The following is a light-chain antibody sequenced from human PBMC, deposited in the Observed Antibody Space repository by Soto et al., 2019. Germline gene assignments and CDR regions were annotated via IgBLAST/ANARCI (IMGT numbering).Light chain of an antibody. CDR1: QSISSY. CDR2: AAS. J-gene: IGKJ2*01. V-gene: IGKV1-39*01. CDR3: QQSYSTPVT. Sequence: DIQMTQSPSSLSASVGDRVTITCRASQSISSYLNWYQQKPGKAPKLLIYAASSLQSGVPWRFRGSGSGTDFPLTISRLQPEDFATYYCQQSYSTPVTFGQGTKLEIK.